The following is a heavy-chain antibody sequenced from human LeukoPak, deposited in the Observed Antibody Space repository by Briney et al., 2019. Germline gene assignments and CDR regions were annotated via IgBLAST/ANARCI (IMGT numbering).Heavy chain of an antibody. CDR1: GFTFSGSS. Sequence: GGSLRLSCAASGFTFSGSSIHWVRQASGQGLEWVGRIRSKTNTYATAYAASVKGRFTISRDDSKNTAYLQMNGLKTEDTAVYYCSGLRDGYQVSSDYWGQGTLVTVSS. CDR2: IRSKTNTYAT. CDR3: SGLRDGYQVSSDY. D-gene: IGHD5-24*01. J-gene: IGHJ4*02. V-gene: IGHV3-73*01.